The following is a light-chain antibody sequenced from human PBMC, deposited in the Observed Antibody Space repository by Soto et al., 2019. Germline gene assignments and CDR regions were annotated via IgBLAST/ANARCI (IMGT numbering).Light chain of an antibody. Sequence: DIQMTQSPSTLSGSVGDRVTITCRASQTISSWLAWYQQKPGKAPKLLIYKASTLKSGVPSRFSGSGSGTNFTLTITSLQPEDFATYYCQQSYRSSVTFGQGTKV. CDR2: KAS. J-gene: IGKJ1*01. V-gene: IGKV1-5*03. CDR1: QTISSW. CDR3: QQSYRSSVT.